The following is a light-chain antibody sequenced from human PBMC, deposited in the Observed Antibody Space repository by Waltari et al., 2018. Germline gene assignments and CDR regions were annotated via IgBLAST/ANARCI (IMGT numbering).Light chain of an antibody. J-gene: IGLJ2*01. Sequence: QSALPQPRSVSGSPGQSVTISCTGTTRDVGDFNFVSWYQQHPGKAPKLMIYDVTKRPSGVPDRFSGSKSGNTASLTISGLQAEDEADYYCCSYAGRYNLVFGGGTMLTVL. V-gene: IGLV2-11*01. CDR1: TRDVGDFNF. CDR3: CSYAGRYNLV. CDR2: DVT.